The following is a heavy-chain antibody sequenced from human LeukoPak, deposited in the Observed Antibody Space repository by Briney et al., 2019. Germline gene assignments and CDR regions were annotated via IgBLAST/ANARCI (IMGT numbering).Heavy chain of an antibody. Sequence: PSETLSLTCAVHGGSCDDYYCSWIRQPPGKGLEWIGEIHPHGIFYYNSSLVSRVTISIDTSKNQFSLMLTSVTAADTAVYYCTRAVAGHPDWGQGTLVTVSS. J-gene: IGHJ4*02. D-gene: IGHD6-19*01. V-gene: IGHV4-34*01. CDR2: IHPHGIF. CDR1: GGSCDDYY. CDR3: TRAVAGHPD.